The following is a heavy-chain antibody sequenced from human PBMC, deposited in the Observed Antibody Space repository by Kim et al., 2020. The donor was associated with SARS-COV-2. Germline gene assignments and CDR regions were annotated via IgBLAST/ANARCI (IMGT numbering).Heavy chain of an antibody. J-gene: IGHJ4*02. CDR2: ISGSGGST. Sequence: GGSLRLSCAASGFTFSSYAMSWVRQAPGKGLEWVSAISGSGGSTYYADSVKGRFTISRDNSKNTLYLQMNSLRAEDTAVYYCAKSLRLYGDYRGYFDYWGQGTLVTVSS. V-gene: IGHV3-23*01. D-gene: IGHD4-17*01. CDR1: GFTFSSYA. CDR3: AKSLRLYGDYRGYFDY.